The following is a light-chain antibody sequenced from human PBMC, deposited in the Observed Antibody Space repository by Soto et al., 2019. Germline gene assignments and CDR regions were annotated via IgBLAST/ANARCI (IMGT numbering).Light chain of an antibody. Sequence: QSVMTQPPSASGTPGQRVTISCSGRNSNIGSNTVTWYQQLPGTSPKLLIYANDQRPSGVPYRISGSKSGTSASLTITGLQSEDEAEYFCAAWDASLNAPVFGGGTKVTVL. J-gene: IGLJ3*02. CDR3: AAWDASLNAPV. V-gene: IGLV1-44*01. CDR2: AND. CDR1: NSNIGSNT.